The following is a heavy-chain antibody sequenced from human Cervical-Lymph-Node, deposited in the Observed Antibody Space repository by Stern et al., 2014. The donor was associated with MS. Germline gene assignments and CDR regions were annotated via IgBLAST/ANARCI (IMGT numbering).Heavy chain of an antibody. CDR3: TTGPYYDFSSGYFDWFDA. CDR2: IKSKTDGAAA. J-gene: IGHJ5*02. Sequence: EMQMVESGGGLVKPGGSLRLFCAASGFRFTNAYMWWVRQAPGKGLEWIVRIKSKTDGAAADYAAPVKGRFTISRDDSKNMLYLQMNSLKTEDTAVYYCTTGPYYDFSSGYFDWFDAWGQGSLVIVSS. V-gene: IGHV3-15*01. D-gene: IGHD3-3*01. CDR1: GFRFTNAY.